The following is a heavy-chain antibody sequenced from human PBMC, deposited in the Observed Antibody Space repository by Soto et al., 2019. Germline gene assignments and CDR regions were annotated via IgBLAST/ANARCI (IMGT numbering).Heavy chain of an antibody. CDR3: ARDRRKYYDFWSGYSFDY. J-gene: IGHJ4*02. V-gene: IGHV1-3*01. D-gene: IGHD3-3*01. CDR2: INAGNGNT. CDR1: GYTFTSYA. Sequence: AASVKVSCKASGYTFTSYAMHWVRQAPGQRLEWMGWINAGNGNTKYSQKFQGRVTITRDTSASTAYMELSSLRSEDTAVYYCARDRRKYYDFWSGYSFDYWGQGTLVTVSS.